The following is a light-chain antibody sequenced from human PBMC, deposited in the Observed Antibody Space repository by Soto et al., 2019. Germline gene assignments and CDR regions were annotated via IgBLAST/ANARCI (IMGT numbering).Light chain of an antibody. V-gene: IGLV2-14*01. CDR2: EVS. CDR3: SSYTSSSTLV. J-gene: IGLJ2*01. Sequence: QSALTQPASVSGSPGQSITISCTGTSSDVGGYNHVSWYQQHPGKAPKLMIYEVSNRPSGVSDRFSGSKSGNTASLTISGLQADDEADYHCSSYTSSSTLVFGGGTKVTVL. CDR1: SSDVGGYNH.